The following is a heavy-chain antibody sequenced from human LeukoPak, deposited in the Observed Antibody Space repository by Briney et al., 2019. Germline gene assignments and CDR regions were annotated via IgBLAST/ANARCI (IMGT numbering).Heavy chain of an antibody. CDR3: AREIGPRQLHLWGSAFDY. J-gene: IGHJ4*02. CDR2: INPSGGTT. CDR1: GYTFINYY. Sequence: ASVKVSCKASGYTFINYYMHWVRQAPGQGLEGMGIINPSGGTTSYAQNFQGRVTMTRDTSTSTVYMELSSLRSEDTAVYYCAREIGPRQLHLWGSAFDYWGQGTLVTVSS. D-gene: IGHD5-18*01. V-gene: IGHV1-46*01.